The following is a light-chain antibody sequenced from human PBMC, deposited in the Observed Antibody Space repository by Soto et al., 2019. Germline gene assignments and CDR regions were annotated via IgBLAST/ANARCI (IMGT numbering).Light chain of an antibody. Sequence: DIQMTQSPPSLSASVGDTVAITCRASQDISNYLAWYQQKPGKVPKLLIYAASTLQSGVPSRFSGSGSGTDFTLTISGLQPDDFATYYYQKYYNAPWTFGRGTKVEI. V-gene: IGKV1-27*01. CDR1: QDISNY. J-gene: IGKJ1*01. CDR2: AAS. CDR3: QKYYNAPWT.